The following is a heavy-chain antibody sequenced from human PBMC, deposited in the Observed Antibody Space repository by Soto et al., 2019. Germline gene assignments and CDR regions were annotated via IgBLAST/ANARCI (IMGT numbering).Heavy chain of an antibody. D-gene: IGHD3-10*01. V-gene: IGHV1-18*01. CDR3: ARGGVNNMLRGVPHNWFDP. Sequence: ASVKVSCKVSGYTLTELSMHWVRQAPGKGLEWMGWISAYNGNTNYAQKLQGRVTMTTDTSTSTAYMELRSLRSDDTAVYYCARGGVNNMLRGVPHNWFDPWGQGTLVTVSS. J-gene: IGHJ5*02. CDR2: ISAYNGNT. CDR1: GYTLTELS.